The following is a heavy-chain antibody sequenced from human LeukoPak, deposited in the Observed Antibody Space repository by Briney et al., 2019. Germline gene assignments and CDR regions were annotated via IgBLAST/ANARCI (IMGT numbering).Heavy chain of an antibody. V-gene: IGHV3-9*01. Sequence: GGSLRLSFAASGFTFDDYAMLWVRQAPGKGLELGSSINWNSDGRAYADSVKGRFTISRDNAKNSLFLQMNSLRPDDTAFYYCAKVDGYNSRGVIDLWGQGTMVVVSS. D-gene: IGHD5-24*01. CDR3: AKVDGYNSRGVIDL. CDR2: INWNSDGR. CDR1: GFTFDDYA. J-gene: IGHJ3*01.